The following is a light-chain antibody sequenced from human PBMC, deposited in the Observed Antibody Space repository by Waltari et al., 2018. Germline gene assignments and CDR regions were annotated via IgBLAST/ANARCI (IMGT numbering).Light chain of an antibody. CDR1: QSVSRT. Sequence: EIVLTQSPGTLSLSPGERATLPCRASQSVSRTLAWYQQKPGQAPRLLIYDASSRATGTPDMFSGSGSGTDFSLTISRLEPEDFAVYYCQKYGSLPATFGQGTKVEIK. CDR2: DAS. V-gene: IGKV3-20*01. CDR3: QKYGSLPAT. J-gene: IGKJ1*01.